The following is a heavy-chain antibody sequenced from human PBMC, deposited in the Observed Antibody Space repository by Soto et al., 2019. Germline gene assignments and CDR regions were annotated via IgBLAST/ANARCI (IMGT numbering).Heavy chain of an antibody. CDR1: GDSISSNSAA. CDR2: TYYRSKWYN. V-gene: IGHV6-1*01. Sequence: SQTLSLTCAISGDSISSNSAAWNWIRQSPSRGLEWLGRTYYRSKWYNDYAVSVKSRITINPDTSKNQFSLQLNSVTPEDTAVYYCGRSSGWNGDFDYWGQGTLVTVSS. CDR3: GRSSGWNGDFDY. J-gene: IGHJ4*02. D-gene: IGHD6-19*01.